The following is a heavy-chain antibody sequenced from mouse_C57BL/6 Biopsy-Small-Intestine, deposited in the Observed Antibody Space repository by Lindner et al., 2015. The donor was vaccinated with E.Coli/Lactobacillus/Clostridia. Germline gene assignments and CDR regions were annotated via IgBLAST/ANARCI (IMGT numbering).Heavy chain of an antibody. CDR3: ARSSKY. V-gene: IGHV14-3*01. CDR2: IDPANDYT. CDR1: GFNIEDDY. D-gene: IGHD1-3*01. J-gene: IGHJ3*01. Sequence: VQLQESGAELVRPGASVKLSCTTSGFNIEDDYMHWVKQRPEQGLEWIGRIDPANDYTKYAPKFQDKATITADTSSNTAYLQLSSLTSEDTAVYYCARSSKYWGHGTLVTVSA.